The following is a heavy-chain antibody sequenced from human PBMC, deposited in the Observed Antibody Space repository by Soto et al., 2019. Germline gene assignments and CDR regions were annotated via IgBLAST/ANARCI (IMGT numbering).Heavy chain of an antibody. D-gene: IGHD2-2*01. CDR3: AKDRIQDCTSSSCYRGGDS. J-gene: IGHJ5*01. CDR2: ISGSGSGT. Sequence: GGSLRLSCVASGFNFNFFAMSWVRRAPGKGLEWVSAISGSGSGTFYSDSVKGRFTISRDNPKNTLFLEMKSLRPEDAAVYYCAKDRIQDCTSSSCYRGGDSRGHGTLVTVSS. V-gene: IGHV3-23*01. CDR1: GFNFNFFA.